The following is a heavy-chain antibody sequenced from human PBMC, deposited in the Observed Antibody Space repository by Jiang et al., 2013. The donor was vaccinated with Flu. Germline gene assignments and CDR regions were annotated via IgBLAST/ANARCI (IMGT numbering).Heavy chain of an antibody. CDR2: IHFTGNT. V-gene: IGHV4-31*01. CDR3: ARHRGASFDY. Sequence: KPSQTLSLTCTVSGGSITSGDYYWSWIRQHPGKGLEWIGYIHFTGNTYYNPSLKRQLIISRDTSKNQFSLNLSSVTAADTAVYYCARHRGASFDYWGQGALVTVSS. CDR1: GGSITSGDYY. J-gene: IGHJ4*02. D-gene: IGHD6-25*01.